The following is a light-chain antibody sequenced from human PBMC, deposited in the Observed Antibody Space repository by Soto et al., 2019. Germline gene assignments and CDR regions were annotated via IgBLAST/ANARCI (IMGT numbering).Light chain of an antibody. CDR3: QQLDSMPIT. CDR2: IAS. Sequence: AIRMTQSPSSLSASTGDRVTITCRASQGISSYLAWYQQKPGKAPKLLISIASILQSGVPSTFSGSGSGTYFVLAISSLQPEDPATYYCQQLDSMPITFGQGTRLEI. J-gene: IGKJ5*01. CDR1: QGISSY. V-gene: IGKV1-8*01.